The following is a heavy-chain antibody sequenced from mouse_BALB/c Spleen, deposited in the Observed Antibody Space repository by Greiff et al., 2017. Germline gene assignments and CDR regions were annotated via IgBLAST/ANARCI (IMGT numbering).Heavy chain of an antibody. J-gene: IGHJ2*01. CDR2: ISSGGST. D-gene: IGHD1-2*01. CDR1: GFTFSSYA. Sequence: EVQRVESGGGLVKPGGSLKLSCAASGFTFSSYAMSWVRQTPEKRLEWVASISSGGSTYYPDSVKGRFTISRDNARNILYLQMSSLRSEDTAMYYCAREEGLRLPHYFDYWGQGTTLTVSS. V-gene: IGHV5-6-5*01. CDR3: AREEGLRLPHYFDY.